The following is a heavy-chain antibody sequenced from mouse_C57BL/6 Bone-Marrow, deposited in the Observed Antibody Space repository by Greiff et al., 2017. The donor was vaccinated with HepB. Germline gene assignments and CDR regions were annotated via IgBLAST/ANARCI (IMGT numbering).Heavy chain of an antibody. CDR3: ARGYYDYVP. CDR1: GYTFTDYY. D-gene: IGHD2-4*01. Sequence: EVQLQQSGPELVKPGASVKISCKASGYTFTDYYMNWVKQSHGKSLEWIGDINPNNGGTSYNQKFKGKATLTVDKSSSTAYMELRSLTSEDSAVYYCARGYYDYVPWGQGTTLTVSS. CDR2: INPNNGGT. J-gene: IGHJ2*01. V-gene: IGHV1-26*01.